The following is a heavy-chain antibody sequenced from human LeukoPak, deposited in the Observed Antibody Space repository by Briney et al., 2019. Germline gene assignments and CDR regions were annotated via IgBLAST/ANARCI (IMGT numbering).Heavy chain of an antibody. CDR1: GFTFSSYA. CDR2: ISGGVGRT. CDR3: ASPDYGGNSGDY. J-gene: IGHJ4*02. Sequence: GGSLRLSCAASGFTFSSYAMSWVRQAPGKGLEWVSAISGGVGRTYYADSVKGRFTISRDDSENTLYLQMNSLRAEDTAVYYCASPDYGGNSGDYWGQGTLVTVSS. V-gene: IGHV3-23*01. D-gene: IGHD4-23*01.